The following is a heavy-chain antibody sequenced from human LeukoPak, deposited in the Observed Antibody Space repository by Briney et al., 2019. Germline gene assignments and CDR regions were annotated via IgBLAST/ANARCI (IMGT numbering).Heavy chain of an antibody. CDR1: GYTFTSYD. CDR3: ARGSSDHYSDY. CDR2: MNPNSGNT. J-gene: IGHJ4*02. V-gene: IGHV1-8*01. Sequence: ASVKVSCKASGYTFTSYDINWVRQATGQGLEWMGWMNPNSGNTGYAQKFQGRVTMTRNTSISTAYMELSSPRSEDTAVHYCARGSSDHYSDYWGQGTLVTVSS.